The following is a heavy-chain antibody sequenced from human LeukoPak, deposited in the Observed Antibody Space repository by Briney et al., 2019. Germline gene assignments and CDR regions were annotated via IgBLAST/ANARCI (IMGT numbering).Heavy chain of an antibody. CDR1: GGTFSSYA. V-gene: IGHV1-69*04. Sequence: GASVKVSCKASGGTFSSYAISWVRQAPGQGLEWMGRIIPILGIANYAQKFQGRVTITADKSTSTAYMELSSLRSEDTAVYYCARDFVVPAGKYYYYGMDVWGQGTTVTVSS. CDR2: IIPILGIA. D-gene: IGHD2-2*01. J-gene: IGHJ6*02. CDR3: ARDFVVPAGKYYYYGMDV.